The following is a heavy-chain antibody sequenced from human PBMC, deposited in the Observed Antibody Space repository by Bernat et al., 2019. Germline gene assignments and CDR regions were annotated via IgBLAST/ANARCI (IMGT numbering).Heavy chain of an antibody. CDR2: ISYDGSNK. J-gene: IGHJ5*02. Sequence: QVQLVESGGGVVQPGRSLRLSCAASGFTFSSYGMHWVRQAPGKGLEWVAVISYDGSNKYYADSVKGRFTISRDNSKNTLYLQMNSLRAEDTAVYYGAKAATVTTAWGQGTLVTVSS. CDR3: AKAATVTTA. CDR1: GFTFSSYG. V-gene: IGHV3-30*18. D-gene: IGHD4-17*01.